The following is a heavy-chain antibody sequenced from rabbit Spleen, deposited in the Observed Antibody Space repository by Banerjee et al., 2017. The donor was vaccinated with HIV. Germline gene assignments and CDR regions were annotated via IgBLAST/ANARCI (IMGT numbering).Heavy chain of an antibody. D-gene: IGHD8-1*01. V-gene: IGHV1S45*01. CDR1: GFDFSSYY. CDR2: IDLVFGST. J-gene: IGHJ4*01. CDR3: ARDLVVVIGWNFGW. Sequence: QEQLKETGGGLVQPGGSLTLSCKASGFDFSSYYMNWVRQAPGKGLEWIGYIDLVFGSTYYASWVNGRFTFSKTSSTTVTLQMTSLTVADTATYFCARDLVVVIGWNFGWWGPGTLVTVS.